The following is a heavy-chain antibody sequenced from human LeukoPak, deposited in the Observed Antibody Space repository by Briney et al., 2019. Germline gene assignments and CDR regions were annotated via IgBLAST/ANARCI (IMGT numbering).Heavy chain of an antibody. D-gene: IGHD2-15*01. CDR3: ARDCTGGTCYDAFDI. CDR2: ISGDGGST. J-gene: IGHJ3*02. CDR1: GFTFDDYA. V-gene: IGHV3-43*02. Sequence: PGGSLRLSCAASGFTFDDYAMHWVRQAPGKGLEWVSLISGDGGSTYYADSVKGRFTISRDNSKNSLYLQMNSLRAGDTAVYYCARDCTGGTCYDAFDIWGQGTMVTVSS.